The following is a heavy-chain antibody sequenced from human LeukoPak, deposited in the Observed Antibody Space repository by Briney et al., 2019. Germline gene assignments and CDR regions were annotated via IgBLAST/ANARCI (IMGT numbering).Heavy chain of an antibody. V-gene: IGHV1-18*01. D-gene: IGHD5-12*01. CDR2: ISAYNGNT. Sequence: ASVNVSCKASGYPFTSFGTSWVRHAPRQGLEWIGWISAYNGNTNYTQKPQGRVTMNTDTSTSTAYLGLRSLRFGDTAVYDCAGVPRTASVYGGLLDYWGQGNLVTVSS. CDR3: AGVPRTASVYGGLLDY. J-gene: IGHJ4*02. CDR1: GYPFTSFG.